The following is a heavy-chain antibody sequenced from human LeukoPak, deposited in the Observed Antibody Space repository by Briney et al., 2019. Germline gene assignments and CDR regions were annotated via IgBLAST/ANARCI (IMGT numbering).Heavy chain of an antibody. CDR3: ARGGVQPVDY. D-gene: IGHD3-10*01. Sequence: GSLRLSCAASGFTFNSFWMHWVRQAPGKGLVWVSDMNEYATTRRYADSVKGRFTISRDNAKNTLYLQVNNLRAEDTAMYFCARGGVQPVDYWGQGTLVIVSS. CDR2: MNEYATTR. V-gene: IGHV3-74*01. CDR1: GFTFNSFW. J-gene: IGHJ4*02.